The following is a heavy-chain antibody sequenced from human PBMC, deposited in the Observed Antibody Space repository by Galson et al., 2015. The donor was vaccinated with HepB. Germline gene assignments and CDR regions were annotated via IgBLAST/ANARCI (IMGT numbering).Heavy chain of an antibody. D-gene: IGHD1-1*01. J-gene: IGHJ3*01. CDR1: GFTFDTYA. CDR3: ARDLSTTKRAFDV. CDR2: ISVTGGST. V-gene: IGHV3-23*01. Sequence: SLRLSCAASGFTFDTYAMSWVRQAPGKGLEWVSAISVTGGSTYYADSVKGRFTISRDTSKNTLFLQMNSLRAEDTAVYYCARDLSTTKRAFDVWGQGTVVTVSA.